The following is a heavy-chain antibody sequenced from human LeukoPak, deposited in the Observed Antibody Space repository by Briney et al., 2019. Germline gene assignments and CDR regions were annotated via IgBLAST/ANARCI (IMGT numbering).Heavy chain of an antibody. D-gene: IGHD1-26*01. CDR2: IYYSGNT. Sequence: PSETLSLTCTVSGGSISSYYWSWIRQPPGKGLEWIGYIYYSGNTNYNPPLKSRVTISVDTSKNQFSLKLSSVTAADTAVYYCARPLYSGSPWYAFDIWGQGTMVTVFS. V-gene: IGHV4-59*08. CDR3: ARPLYSGSPWYAFDI. J-gene: IGHJ3*02. CDR1: GGSISSYY.